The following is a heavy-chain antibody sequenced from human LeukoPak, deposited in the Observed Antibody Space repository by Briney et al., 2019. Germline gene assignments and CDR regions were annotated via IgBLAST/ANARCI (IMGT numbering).Heavy chain of an antibody. Sequence: ASVKVSCKASGYTFTGYYMHWVRQAPGQGLEWMGWINPSSGGTNYAQKFQGRVTMTRDTSISTAYMELSRLRSDDTAVYYCAREDYLGYFDYWGQGTLVTVSS. J-gene: IGHJ4*02. V-gene: IGHV1-2*02. CDR2: INPSSGGT. CDR3: AREDYLGYFDY. D-gene: IGHD4-11*01. CDR1: GYTFTGYY.